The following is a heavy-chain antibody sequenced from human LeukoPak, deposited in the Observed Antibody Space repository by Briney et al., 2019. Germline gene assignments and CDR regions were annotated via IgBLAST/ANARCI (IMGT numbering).Heavy chain of an antibody. CDR3: ARDVLELRGGASRIDY. CDR1: GFTFSSYS. J-gene: IGHJ4*02. V-gene: IGHV3-21*01. CDR2: ISSSSSYI. Sequence: GGSLRLSCAASGFTFSSYSMNWVRQAPGKGLEWVSSISSSSSYIYYADSVKGRFTISRDNAKNSLYLQMNSLRAEDTAVYYCARDVLELRGGASRIDYWGQGTLVTVSS. D-gene: IGHD1-7*01.